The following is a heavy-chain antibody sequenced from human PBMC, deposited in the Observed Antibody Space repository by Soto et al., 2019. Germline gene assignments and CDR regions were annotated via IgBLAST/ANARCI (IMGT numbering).Heavy chain of an antibody. D-gene: IGHD2-2*01. CDR3: ARGPGSSTSQKGHWFDP. CDR2: IYYSGST. Sequence: SETLSLTCTVSGDSISSGSYYWSWIRQHPGKGLEWIGYIYYSGSTYYNPSLKSRVTISVDTSKNQFSLKLSSVTAAGTDEYYFARGPGSSTSQKGHWFDPWGQGTLVTVSS. V-gene: IGHV4-31*03. CDR1: GDSISSGSYY. J-gene: IGHJ5*02.